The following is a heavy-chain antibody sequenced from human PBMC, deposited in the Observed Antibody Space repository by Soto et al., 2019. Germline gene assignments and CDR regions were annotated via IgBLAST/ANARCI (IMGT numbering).Heavy chain of an antibody. Sequence: PGGSLRLSCAASGFTFSSYGMHWIRQAPGKGLEWVAVIWYDGSNKYYADSVKGRYTISRDDSKNTVYLQMNSLGAEDTAVYYCTRDPLIAVAAYDAFDIWGQGTSVSV. J-gene: IGHJ3*02. CDR1: GFTFSSYG. CDR2: IWYDGSNK. D-gene: IGHD6-19*01. V-gene: IGHV3-33*01. CDR3: TRDPLIAVAAYDAFDI.